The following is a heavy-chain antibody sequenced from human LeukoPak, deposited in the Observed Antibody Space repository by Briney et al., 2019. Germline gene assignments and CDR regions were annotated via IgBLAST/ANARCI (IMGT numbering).Heavy chain of an antibody. V-gene: IGHV4-38-2*02. CDR3: AREDNWNYDT. CDR2: IYHSGST. J-gene: IGHJ5*02. CDR1: GASVTDYY. Sequence: NPSETLSLTCTVSGASVTDYYWSWIRQSPGKGLEWIGSIYHSGSTYYNPSLKSRVTISVDTSKNQFSLKLSSVTAADTAVYYCAREDNWNYDTWGQGTLVTVSS. D-gene: IGHD1-7*01.